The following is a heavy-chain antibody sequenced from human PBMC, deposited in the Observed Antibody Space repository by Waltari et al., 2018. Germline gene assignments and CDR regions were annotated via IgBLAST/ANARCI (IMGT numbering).Heavy chain of an antibody. CDR1: GGTFSSYA. CDR3: ARDRMLGAIDC. J-gene: IGHJ4*02. CDR2: IIPICGTA. Sequence: QVQLVQSGAEVKKPGSSVKVSCKASGGTFSSYAISWVRQAPGQGLEWMGGIIPICGTANYAQRFQGRVTITADESTSTAYMELSSLRSEDTAVYYCARDRMLGAIDCWGQGTLVTVSS. D-gene: IGHD2-8*01. V-gene: IGHV1-69*13.